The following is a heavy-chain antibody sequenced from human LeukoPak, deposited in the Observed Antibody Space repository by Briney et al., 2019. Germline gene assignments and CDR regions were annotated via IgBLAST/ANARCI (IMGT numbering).Heavy chain of an antibody. J-gene: IGHJ4*02. V-gene: IGHV1-2*02. CDR3: ARDVLGYDSSASD. CDR1: GYSFTGYY. D-gene: IGHD3-22*01. Sequence: GASVKVSCKASGYSFTGYYIHWVRQAPGQGLEWMGWVNSNIGDTYYAQKFRGRLAITRDKSITTVHMELSSLRSNDTAVYYCARDVLGYDSSASDWGQGTRVPISS. CDR2: VNSNIGDT.